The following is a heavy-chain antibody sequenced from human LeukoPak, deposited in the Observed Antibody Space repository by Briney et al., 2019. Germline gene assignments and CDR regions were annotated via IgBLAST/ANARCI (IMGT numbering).Heavy chain of an antibody. CDR3: ARDYNWNDFPGYNWFDP. V-gene: IGHV4-39*07. CDR1: GGSISSSSYY. J-gene: IGHJ5*02. D-gene: IGHD1-20*01. CDR2: IYYSGST. Sequence: SETLSLTCTVSGGSISSSSYYWGWIRQPPGKGLEWIGSIYYSGSTYYNPSLKSRVTISVDTSKNQFSLKLSSVTAADTAVYYCARDYNWNDFPGYNWFDPWGQGTLVTVSS.